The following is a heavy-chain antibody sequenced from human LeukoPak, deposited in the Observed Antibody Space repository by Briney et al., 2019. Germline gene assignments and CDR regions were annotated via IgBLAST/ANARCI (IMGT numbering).Heavy chain of an antibody. J-gene: IGHJ6*03. CDR1: GFTLSSYS. V-gene: IGHV3-48*01. CDR3: AKNTVSGGHYQYYMDV. D-gene: IGHD4-11*01. Sequence: PGGSLRLSCAASGFTLSSYSMNWARQAPGKGLEGVSYISSSSSTIYYADSVKGRVTISRDNSNNTVYLQMNSLRAEDTAVYYCAKNTVSGGHYQYYMDVWGKGTTVTVSS. CDR2: ISSSSSTI.